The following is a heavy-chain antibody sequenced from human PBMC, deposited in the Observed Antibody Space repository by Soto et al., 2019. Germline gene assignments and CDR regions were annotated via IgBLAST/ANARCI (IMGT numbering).Heavy chain of an antibody. Sequence: ASLKVSCKASGYTFTGYDMHRVRQALGQGLEWMGWINPNSGGTNYAQKFQGRVTMTRDTSISTAYMELSRLRSDDTAVYYCARLGLRYFDWLLDYWGQGTLVTVS. CDR2: INPNSGGT. D-gene: IGHD3-9*01. CDR1: GYTFTGYD. CDR3: ARLGLRYFDWLLDY. J-gene: IGHJ4*02. V-gene: IGHV1-2*02.